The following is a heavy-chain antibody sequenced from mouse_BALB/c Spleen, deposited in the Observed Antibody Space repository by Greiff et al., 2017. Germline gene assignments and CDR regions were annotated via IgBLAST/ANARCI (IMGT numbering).Heavy chain of an antibody. J-gene: IGHJ3*01. CDR2: INPGSGGT. CDR1: GYASTNYL. CDR3: ARFYYGPFAY. V-gene: IGHV1-54*01. D-gene: IGHD1-2*01. Sequence: VQLQQSGAELVRPGTSVKVSCKASGYASTNYLIEWVKQRPGQGLEWIGVINPGSGGTNYNEKFKGKATLTADKSSSTAYMQLSSLTSDDSAVYFCARFYYGPFAYWGQGTLVTVSA.